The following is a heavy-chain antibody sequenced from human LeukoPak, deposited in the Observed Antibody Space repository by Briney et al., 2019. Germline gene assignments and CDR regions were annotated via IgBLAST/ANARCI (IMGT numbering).Heavy chain of an antibody. CDR3: ARASVVVAATPTPPLSANDY. D-gene: IGHD2-15*01. V-gene: IGHV1-46*01. CDR1: GYTFTSHY. Sequence: ASVKVSCKASGYTFTSHYMYWVRQAPGQGLEWMGIINPSGGSTNYAQKFQGRVTMTRDTSTSTVYMELSSLRSEDTAVYYCARASVVVAATPTPPLSANDYWGQGTLVTVSS. J-gene: IGHJ4*02. CDR2: INPSGGST.